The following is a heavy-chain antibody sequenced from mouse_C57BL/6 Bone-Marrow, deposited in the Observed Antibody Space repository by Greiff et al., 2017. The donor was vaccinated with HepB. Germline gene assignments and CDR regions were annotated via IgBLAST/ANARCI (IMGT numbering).Heavy chain of an antibody. Sequence: VQLQESGAELARPGASVKMSCKASGYTFTSYTMHWVKQRPGQGLEWIGYINPSSGYTKYNQKFKDKATLTADKSSSTAYMQLSSLTSEDSAVYYCARAFYYLYAMDYWGQGTSVTVSS. CDR1: GYTFTSYT. V-gene: IGHV1-4*01. CDR3: ARAFYYLYAMDY. D-gene: IGHD2-1*01. CDR2: INPSSGYT. J-gene: IGHJ4*01.